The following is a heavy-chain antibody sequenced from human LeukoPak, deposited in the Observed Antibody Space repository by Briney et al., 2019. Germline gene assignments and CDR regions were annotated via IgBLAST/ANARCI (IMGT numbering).Heavy chain of an antibody. J-gene: IGHJ3*02. V-gene: IGHV3-48*01. CDR2: ISTNSATI. CDR3: VTYCDTTGYLKEAYAM. CDR1: GFPFSHYS. Sequence: PGGSLTVSRLTSGFPFSHYSMNWVRQAPRKWREWVAYISTNSATIFYRDYVKGRFVISRDNGKNVLNLQMTRLLVEDTAVYYCVTYCDTTGYLKEAYAMWGQGTLVTVSS. D-gene: IGHD5-18*01.